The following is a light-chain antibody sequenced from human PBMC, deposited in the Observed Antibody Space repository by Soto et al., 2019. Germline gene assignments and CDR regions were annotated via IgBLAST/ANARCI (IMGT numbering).Light chain of an antibody. CDR3: QHYGSSPQWT. CDR2: GAY. Sequence: DIVLTQSRGTLSLSPGERGPISGRVSQRVSSSYLAWYQQKPGQARRLLIYGAYSRATGIPDTFSGSGSGTDFTLTIRRLQPEDFAVYYCQHYGSSPQWTFGQGSQVDIK. V-gene: IGKV3-20*01. CDR1: QRVSSSY. J-gene: IGKJ1*01.